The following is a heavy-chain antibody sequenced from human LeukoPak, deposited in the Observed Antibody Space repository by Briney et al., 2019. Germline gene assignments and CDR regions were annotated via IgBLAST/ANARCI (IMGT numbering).Heavy chain of an antibody. V-gene: IGHV3-30-3*01. J-gene: IGHJ3*02. CDR1: GFTFSSYA. Sequence: GGSLRLSCAASGFTFSSYAMSWVRQAPGKGLEWVAVISYGGSNKYYADSVKGRFTTSRDNSKNTLYLQMNSLRAEDTAVYYCASNIVVVQGAFDIWGQGTMVTVSS. D-gene: IGHD2-2*01. CDR2: ISYGGSNK. CDR3: ASNIVVVQGAFDI.